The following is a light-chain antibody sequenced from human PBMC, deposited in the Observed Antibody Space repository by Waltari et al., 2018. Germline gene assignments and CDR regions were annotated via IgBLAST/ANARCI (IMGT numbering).Light chain of an antibody. Sequence: SDVLTPPPSVSLAPGKTARITCGENNIGSNSVHWYQQKPGQAPVLVIYYDTDRPSGLPERFSGSNSGRTATLTISRVEAGDEADYYCQVWDGSSDHVLFGGGTKLTVL. CDR2: YDT. V-gene: IGLV3-21*04. CDR1: NIGSNS. J-gene: IGLJ2*01. CDR3: QVWDGSSDHVL.